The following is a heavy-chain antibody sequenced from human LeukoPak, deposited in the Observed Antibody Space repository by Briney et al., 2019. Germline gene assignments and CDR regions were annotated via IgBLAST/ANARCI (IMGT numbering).Heavy chain of an antibody. CDR3: ATYCSSTSCYIWGYYFDY. CDR2: IIPISGTA. J-gene: IGHJ4*02. CDR1: GGTFSNCA. Sequence: ASVKVSCKASGGTFSNCAISWVRQAPGQGLEWMGGIIPISGTANYAQKFQDRITITADESTSTAYMELSSLRSEDTAVYYCATYCSSTSCYIWGYYFDYWGQGTLVTVSS. V-gene: IGHV1-69*13. D-gene: IGHD2-2*01.